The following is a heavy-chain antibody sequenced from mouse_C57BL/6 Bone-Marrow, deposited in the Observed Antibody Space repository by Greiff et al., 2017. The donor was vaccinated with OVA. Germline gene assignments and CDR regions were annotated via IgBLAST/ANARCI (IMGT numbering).Heavy chain of an antibody. CDR1: GYTFTDYY. V-gene: IGHV1-26*01. CDR2: INPDNGGT. Sequence: VQLQQSGPELVKPGASVKISCKASGYTFTDYYMNWVKQSPGQSLEWIGDINPDNGGTSYNQKFKGKATLTADKSSSTAYIVLRSLTSETSADYYCARLSDCDVDYAMDYWGQGTSVTVSS. CDR3: ARLSDCDVDYAMDY. D-gene: IGHD2-13*01. J-gene: IGHJ4*01.